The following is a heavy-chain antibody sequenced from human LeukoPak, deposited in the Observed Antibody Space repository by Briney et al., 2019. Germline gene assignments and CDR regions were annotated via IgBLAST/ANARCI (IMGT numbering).Heavy chain of an antibody. D-gene: IGHD4-17*01. Sequence: GSLRLSCAASGFTFSSYGMHWVRQAPGKGLEWVAVISYDGSNKYYADSVKGRFTISRDNSKNTLYLQMNSLRAEDTAVYYCAKEGYGDYFAFDIWGQGTMVTVSS. CDR2: ISYDGSNK. V-gene: IGHV3-30*18. J-gene: IGHJ3*02. CDR3: AKEGYGDYFAFDI. CDR1: GFTFSSYG.